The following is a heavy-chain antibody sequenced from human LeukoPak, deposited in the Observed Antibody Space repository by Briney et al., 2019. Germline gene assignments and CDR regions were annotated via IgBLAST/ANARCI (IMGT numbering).Heavy chain of an antibody. D-gene: IGHD5-12*01. J-gene: IGHJ4*02. V-gene: IGHV3-7*01. CDR2: IKQDGSEK. Sequence: EGSLRLSCATSGFTFSSYWMNWVRQAPGKGLEWVANIKQDGSEKYYVDSVKGRFTISRDNAKNSLYLQMNSLRADDTAVYYCARGGGYAWDYWGQGTLVTVSS. CDR1: GFTFSSYW. CDR3: ARGGGYAWDY.